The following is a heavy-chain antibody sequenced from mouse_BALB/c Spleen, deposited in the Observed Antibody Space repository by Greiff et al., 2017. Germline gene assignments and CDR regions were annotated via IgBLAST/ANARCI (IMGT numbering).Heavy chain of an antibody. D-gene: IGHD2-4*01. V-gene: IGHV1-69*02. J-gene: IGHJ4*01. CDR2: IDPSDSYT. Sequence: QVQLQQPGAELVKPGASVKLSCKASGYTFTSYWMHWVKQRPGQGLEWIGEIDPSDSYTNYNQKFKGKATLTVDNSSSTAYMELRSLTSEDSAVYYCARSYYDYSYAMDYWGQGTSVTVSS. CDR1: GYTFTSYW. CDR3: ARSYYDYSYAMDY.